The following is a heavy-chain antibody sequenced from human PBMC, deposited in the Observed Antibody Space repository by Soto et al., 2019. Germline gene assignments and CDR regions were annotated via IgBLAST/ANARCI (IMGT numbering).Heavy chain of an antibody. D-gene: IGHD6-6*01. V-gene: IGHV4-34*01. CDR1: GGSFSGYY. CDR3: ARGHYISSSVGYYMDV. J-gene: IGHJ6*03. CDR2: INHSGST. Sequence: PSETLSLTCAVYGGSFSGYYWSWIRQPPGKGLEWIGEINHSGSTNYNPSLKSRVTISVDTSKNQFSLKLSSVTAADTAVYYCARGHYISSSVGYYMDVWGKGTTVNVSS.